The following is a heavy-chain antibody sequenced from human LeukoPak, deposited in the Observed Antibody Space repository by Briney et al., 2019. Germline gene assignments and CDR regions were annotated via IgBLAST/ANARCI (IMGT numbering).Heavy chain of an antibody. D-gene: IGHD2-2*01. Sequence: GGSLRLSCAASGFTVSSNHMSWVRQAPGKGLEWVSVIYSGGSTYQADSVKGRFTISRDNSKGTVYLQMNRLRAEDTAVYYCAREAPGGYGMDVWGQGTTVTVSS. J-gene: IGHJ6*02. CDR1: GFTVSSNH. V-gene: IGHV3-53*01. CDR2: IYSGGST. CDR3: AREAPGGYGMDV.